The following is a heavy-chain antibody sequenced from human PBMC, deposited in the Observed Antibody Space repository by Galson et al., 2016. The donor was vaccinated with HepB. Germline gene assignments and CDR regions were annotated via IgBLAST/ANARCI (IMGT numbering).Heavy chain of an antibody. J-gene: IGHJ4*02. CDR2: VNHSGST. CDR3: ARDQSGSDYYWLYSYFDF. D-gene: IGHD1-26*01. Sequence: SETLSLTCAVYGESFSGYFWTWIRQPPGKGLEWIGEVNHSGSTNYNPSLKSRVTISLDTSKKQLSLKLESVTAADTAVYYCARDQSGSDYYWLYSYFDFWGQGSLVTVAS. CDR1: GESFSGYF. V-gene: IGHV4-34*01.